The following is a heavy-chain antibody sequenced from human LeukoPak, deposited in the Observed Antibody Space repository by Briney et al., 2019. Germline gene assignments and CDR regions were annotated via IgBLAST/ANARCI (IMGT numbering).Heavy chain of an antibody. CDR3: ARGPGYSYGYFLDV. D-gene: IGHD5-18*01. CDR2: INPNSGGT. Sequence: ASVKVSCKASGYTFTGYYMHWVRQAPGQGLEWMGWINPNSGGTNYAQKFQGRVTMTRDTSISTAYMELCRLRSDDTAVYYCARGPGYSYGYFLDVWGKGTTVTVSS. V-gene: IGHV1-2*02. CDR1: GYTFTGYY. J-gene: IGHJ6*03.